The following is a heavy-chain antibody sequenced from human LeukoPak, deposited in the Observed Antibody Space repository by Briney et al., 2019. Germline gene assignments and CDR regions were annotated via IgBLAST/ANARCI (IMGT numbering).Heavy chain of an antibody. Sequence: SETLSLTCTVSGGSISSYCWSWIRQPPGKGLEWIGYIYYSGSTNYNPSLKSRVTISVDTSKNQFSLKLSSVTAADTAVYYCARLPLFYDFWSGYYTGYFDYWGQGTLVTVSS. CDR1: GGSISSYC. CDR3: ARLPLFYDFWSGYYTGYFDY. J-gene: IGHJ4*02. CDR2: IYYSGST. V-gene: IGHV4-59*08. D-gene: IGHD3-3*01.